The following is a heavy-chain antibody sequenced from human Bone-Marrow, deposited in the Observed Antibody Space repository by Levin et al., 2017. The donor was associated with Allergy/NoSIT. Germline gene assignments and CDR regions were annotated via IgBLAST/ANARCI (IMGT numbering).Heavy chain of an antibody. CDR2: SKTKTDGETT. V-gene: IGHV3-15*01. Sequence: SFFLFPSSFLSWVRQAPGKSLEWVGRSKTKTDGETTDYVATVKGRFLLSRDDSKNTVFLQMNSLKAEDTAVYFCTTDSRMVVSDDAFDIWGQGTMVIVSS. D-gene: IGHD2-21*02. J-gene: IGHJ3*02. CDR1: FFLFPSSF. CDR3: TTDSRMVVSDDAFDI.